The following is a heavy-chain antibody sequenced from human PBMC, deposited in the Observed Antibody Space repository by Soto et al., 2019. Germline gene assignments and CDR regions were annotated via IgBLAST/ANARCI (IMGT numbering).Heavy chain of an antibody. V-gene: IGHV1-69*02. CDR2: IIPILGIA. Sequence: SVKVSCKASGGTFSSYTISWVRQAPGQGLEWMGRIIPILGIANYAQKFQGRVTITRDTSARTAYMELSSLRSEDTAVYYCARGRVDYGDFDYWGQGTLVTVSS. D-gene: IGHD4-17*01. CDR3: ARGRVDYGDFDY. J-gene: IGHJ4*02. CDR1: GGTFSSYT.